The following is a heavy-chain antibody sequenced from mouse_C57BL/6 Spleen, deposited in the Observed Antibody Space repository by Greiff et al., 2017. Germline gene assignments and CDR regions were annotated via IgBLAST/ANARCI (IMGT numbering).Heavy chain of an antibody. D-gene: IGHD2-1*01. CDR3: SREIYLLC. J-gene: IGHJ2*01. CDR2: IYPGDGDT. CDR1: GYAFSSSW. Sequence: VQLQQSGPELVKPGASVKISCKASGYAFSSSWMNWVKQRPGKGLEWIGRIYPGDGDTNYNGKFKGKATLTAAKSYSTASMQLSSLTSEDSAVYCCSREIYLLCWGQGTTLTVSS. V-gene: IGHV1-82*01.